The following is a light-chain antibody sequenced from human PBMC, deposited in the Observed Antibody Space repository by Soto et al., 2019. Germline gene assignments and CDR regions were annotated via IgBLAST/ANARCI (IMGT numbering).Light chain of an antibody. J-gene: IGLJ2*01. CDR3: ASYAGNNNFVL. Sequence: QSVLAQPPSASGSPGRSVTISCTGTSSDVGAYNYVSWYQQHPGKAPKLVIYEVTERPSGVPERFSGSKSGSTASLTVSGLQAEDEALYYCASYAGNNNFVLFGGGTKLTVL. CDR2: EVT. CDR1: SSDVGAYNY. V-gene: IGLV2-8*01.